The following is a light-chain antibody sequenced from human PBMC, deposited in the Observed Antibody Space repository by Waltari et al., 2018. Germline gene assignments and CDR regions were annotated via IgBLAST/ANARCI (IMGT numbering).Light chain of an antibody. J-gene: IGKJ1*01. V-gene: IGKV3-20*01. CDR1: QSVSKY. CDR3: QKYESLPAT. Sequence: EIVLTQSPGTLSLSPGERATLSCRASQSVSKYLAWYQQNPGQAPRLLIYHASTRATGIPDRFSGSGSGTDFSLTISRLEPEDFAVYYCQKYESLPATFGQGTKVEIK. CDR2: HAS.